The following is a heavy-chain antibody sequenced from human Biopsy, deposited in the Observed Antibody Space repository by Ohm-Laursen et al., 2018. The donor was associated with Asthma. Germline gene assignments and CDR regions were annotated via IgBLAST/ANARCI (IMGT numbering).Heavy chain of an antibody. CDR2: VSSDGHNK. Sequence: SLRLSCTATGFVFSQCGMHWVRQGPGKGLEWVALVSSDGHNKYYEDSVKGRFTISRDNSRNRLYLQINSLTVEDSSVYFCARQSGQEYGDSIPFDTWGQGTKVAVSS. D-gene: IGHD3-22*01. CDR1: GFVFSQCG. J-gene: IGHJ3*02. V-gene: IGHV3-30*03. CDR3: ARQSGQEYGDSIPFDT.